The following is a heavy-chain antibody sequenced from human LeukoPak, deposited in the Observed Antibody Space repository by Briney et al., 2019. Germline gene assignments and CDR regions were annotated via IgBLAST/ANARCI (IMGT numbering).Heavy chain of an antibody. J-gene: IGHJ5*02. V-gene: IGHV1-8*01. CDR2: MNPRNGNT. D-gene: IGHD3-10*01. CDR3: VRDGEGVAISVNYWFDP. Sequence: ASVKVSCKASGFTFTNYDINWVRQATGQGLEWIGWMNPRNGNTGYAQKFQGRVTMTRDTSICTAYMELRSLRSEDTAVYYCVRDGEGVAISVNYWFDPWGQGTLVTVSS. CDR1: GFTFTNYD.